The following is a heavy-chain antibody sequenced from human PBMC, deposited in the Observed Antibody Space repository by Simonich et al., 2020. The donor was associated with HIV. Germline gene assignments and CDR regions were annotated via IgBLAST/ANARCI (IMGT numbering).Heavy chain of an antibody. V-gene: IGHV1-18*01. J-gene: IGHJ3*02. Sequence: QVQLVQSGAEVKKPGASVKVSCKASGYTFTSYGISWVRQAPGQGLEWMGWISAYNGNTNYAQKLQGRVTMTTDTSTSTAYMELRSLRSDDTAVYYCAGYSYYYDSSGAGPFDIWGQGTMVTVSS. D-gene: IGHD3-22*01. CDR3: AGYSYYYDSSGAGPFDI. CDR1: GYTFTSYG. CDR2: ISAYNGNT.